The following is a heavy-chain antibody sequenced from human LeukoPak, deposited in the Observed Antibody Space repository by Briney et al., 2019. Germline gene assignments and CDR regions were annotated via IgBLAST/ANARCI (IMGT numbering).Heavy chain of an antibody. Sequence: PSETLSLTCAVSGYSISSGYYWGWIRQPPGNGLEWIGSIYHSGSTYYNPSLNSRVTISVDTSKNQFSLKLSSVTAADTAVYYCAVGGDYYFDYWGQGTLVTVSS. J-gene: IGHJ4*02. CDR3: AVGGDYYFDY. CDR2: IYHSGST. CDR1: GYSISSGYY. V-gene: IGHV4-38-2*01. D-gene: IGHD2-21*02.